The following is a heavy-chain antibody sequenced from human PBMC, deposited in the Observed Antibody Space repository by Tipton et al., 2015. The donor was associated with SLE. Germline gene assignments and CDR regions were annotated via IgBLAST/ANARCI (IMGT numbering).Heavy chain of an antibody. V-gene: IGHV1-18*01. Sequence: QLVQSGAEVKKTGASVKVSCKGSGYSFTSYGISWVRQVPGQGLEWMGWISVYNGNTKYAQKFQGRVTMTTDTSTSTAYMELRSLRSDDTALYYCARDLYSRPDWYFDLWGRGTLVTVSS. D-gene: IGHD4-11*01. CDR1: GYSFTSYG. J-gene: IGHJ2*01. CDR3: ARDLYSRPDWYFDL. CDR2: ISVYNGNT.